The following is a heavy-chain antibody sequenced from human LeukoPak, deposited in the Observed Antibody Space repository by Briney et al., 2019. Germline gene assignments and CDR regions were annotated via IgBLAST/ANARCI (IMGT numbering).Heavy chain of an antibody. D-gene: IGHD5-18*01. Sequence: GGSLRLSCIASGFTFRNYWMAWVRQAPGKGLEWVATINQDGGAEYYVDSVKGRFTISRDNAKNSVYLQLNSLRDEDTAVYYCAREGATNGYDVLDFWGLGTMVIVSS. V-gene: IGHV3-7*01. CDR3: AREGATNGYDVLDF. J-gene: IGHJ3*01. CDR2: INQDGGAE. CDR1: GFTFRNYW.